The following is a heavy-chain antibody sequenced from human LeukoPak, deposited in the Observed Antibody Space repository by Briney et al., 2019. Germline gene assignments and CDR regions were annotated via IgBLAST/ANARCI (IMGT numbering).Heavy chain of an antibody. Sequence: PGGSLSLSCAASGFTFSSYAMSWVRQAPGKGLEWVSAISGSGGSTYYADSVKGRFTISRDNSKNTLYLQMNSLRAEDTAVYYCAKSSEYNNYGIDYWGQGTLVTVSS. V-gene: IGHV3-23*01. CDR2: ISGSGGST. CDR3: AKSSEYNNYGIDY. CDR1: GFTFSSYA. J-gene: IGHJ4*02. D-gene: IGHD4-11*01.